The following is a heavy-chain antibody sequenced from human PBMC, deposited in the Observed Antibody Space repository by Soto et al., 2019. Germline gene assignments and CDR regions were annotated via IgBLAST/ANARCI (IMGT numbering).Heavy chain of an antibody. CDR1: GYSFTSYW. CDR2: IYPGDSDT. Sequence: EVQLVQSGAEVKKPGESLKISCKGSGYSFTSYWIGWVRQMPGKGLEWMGIIYPGDSDTRYSPSFQGQVTISADKSISTAYLQWSSLKASDTAMYYCARSYYYGSGIPRFGENYYYYGMDVWGQGTTVTVSS. V-gene: IGHV5-51*01. CDR3: ARSYYYGSGIPRFGENYYYYGMDV. J-gene: IGHJ6*02. D-gene: IGHD3-10*01.